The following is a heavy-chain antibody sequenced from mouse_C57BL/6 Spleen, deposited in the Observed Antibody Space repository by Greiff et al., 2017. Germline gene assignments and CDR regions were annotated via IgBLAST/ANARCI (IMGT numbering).Heavy chain of an antibody. CDR3: ARTGDYGGYFDY. D-gene: IGHD2-4*01. CDR2: ISNLAYSI. CDR1: GFTFSDYG. Sequence: EVKLMESGGGLVQPGGSLKLSCAASGFTFSDYGMAWVRQAPRKGPEWVAFISNLAYSIYYADTVTGRFTISRENAKNTLYLEMSSLRSEDTAMYYCARTGDYGGYFDYWGQGTTLTVSS. V-gene: IGHV5-15*01. J-gene: IGHJ2*01.